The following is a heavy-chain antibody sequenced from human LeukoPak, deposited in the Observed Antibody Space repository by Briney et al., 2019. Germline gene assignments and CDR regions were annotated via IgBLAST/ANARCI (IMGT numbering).Heavy chain of an antibody. CDR1: GFTFNSYT. J-gene: IGHJ6*03. Sequence: PGGSLRLSCAASGFTFNSYTMNWVRQAPGQGLEWVSFISSGSDTIYYADSVKGRFTISRDNAKNLLSLQMNSLSAEDTAVYFCARTYDHTGSHYYYYMDVWGKGTTVTVSS. V-gene: IGHV3-48*01. CDR2: ISSGSDTI. D-gene: IGHD3-22*01. CDR3: ARTYDHTGSHYYYYMDV.